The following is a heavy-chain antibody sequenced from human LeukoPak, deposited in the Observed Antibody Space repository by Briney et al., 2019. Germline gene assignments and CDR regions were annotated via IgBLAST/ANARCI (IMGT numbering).Heavy chain of an antibody. CDR2: IIPILGIA. CDR3: ARARIYYGSESYYNEYYFDY. J-gene: IGHJ4*02. CDR1: GGTFSSYA. V-gene: IGHV1-69*04. Sequence: GASVKVSCKASGGTFSSYAISWVRQAPGQGLEWMGRIIPILGIANYAQKFQGRVTITADKSTSTAYMELSSLRSEDTAVYYCARARIYYGSESYYNEYYFDYWGQGTLVTVSS. D-gene: IGHD3-10*01.